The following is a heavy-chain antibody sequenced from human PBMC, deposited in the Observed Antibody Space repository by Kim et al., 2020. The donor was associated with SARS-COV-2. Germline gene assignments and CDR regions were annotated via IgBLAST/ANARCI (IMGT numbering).Heavy chain of an antibody. CDR2: ISGAGGST. CDR1: GFTFDDYA. V-gene: IGHV3-43*02. D-gene: IGHD2-2*01. Sequence: GGSLRLSCAASGFTFDDYAMHWVRQAPGKGLEWVSLISGAGGSTYYADSVKGRFTISRDNSNNSLYLQMNSLRTEDTAWYYCAKDTFPVVPSLGGDFDYWGQGTLVTVSS. J-gene: IGHJ4*02. CDR3: AKDTFPVVPSLGGDFDY.